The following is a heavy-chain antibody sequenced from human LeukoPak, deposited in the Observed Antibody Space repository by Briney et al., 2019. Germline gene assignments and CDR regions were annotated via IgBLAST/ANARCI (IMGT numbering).Heavy chain of an antibody. D-gene: IGHD6-13*01. CDR2: IWYDGSNK. CDR1: GFTFSSYG. V-gene: IGHV3-33*01. J-gene: IGHJ6*02. CDR3: ARELAAAASLYGMDV. Sequence: GGSLRLSCAASGFTFSSYGMHWVRQAPGKGLGWVAVIWYDGSNKYYADSVKGRFTISRDNSKNTLYLQMNSLRAEDTAVYYCARELAAAASLYGMDVWGQGTTVTVSS.